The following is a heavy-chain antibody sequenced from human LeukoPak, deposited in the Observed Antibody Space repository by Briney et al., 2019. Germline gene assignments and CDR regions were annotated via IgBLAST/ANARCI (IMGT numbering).Heavy chain of an antibody. CDR1: GSISGYY. Sequence: SETLSLTCTVSGSISGYYWSWIRQPPGKGLEWIGYIYTSGSTNYNPSLESRVTISVDTSKNQFSLDLSSVTAADTAVYYCARQKCTSTSCLTRNAFDIWGQGTMVTVSS. CDR3: ARQKCTSTSCLTRNAFDI. D-gene: IGHD2-2*01. J-gene: IGHJ3*02. CDR2: IYTSGST. V-gene: IGHV4-4*09.